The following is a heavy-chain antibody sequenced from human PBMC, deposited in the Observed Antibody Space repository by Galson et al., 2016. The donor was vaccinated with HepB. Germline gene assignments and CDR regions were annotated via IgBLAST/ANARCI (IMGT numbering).Heavy chain of an antibody. CDR3: ARAVPDIYASGSYPDY. Sequence: SLRLSCAASGFTFSDYYMSWIRQAPGKGLEWLSYISSSSHHTDYADSAKGRFTISRDNAKNSLHLQMNNLRAEDTAVYYCARAVPDIYASGSYPDYWGKGTLVTVSS. V-gene: IGHV3-11*05. D-gene: IGHD3-10*01. CDR2: ISSSSHHT. J-gene: IGHJ4*02. CDR1: GFTFSDYY.